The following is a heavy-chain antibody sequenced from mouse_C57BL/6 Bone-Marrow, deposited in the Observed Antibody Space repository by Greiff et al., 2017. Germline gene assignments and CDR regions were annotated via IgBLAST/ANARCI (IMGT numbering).Heavy chain of an antibody. CDR2: IDPSDSYT. D-gene: IGHD2-3*01. CDR3: ARGWRPWFAY. V-gene: IGHV1-50*01. J-gene: IGHJ3*01. Sequence: VQLQQSGAELVKPGASVKLSCKASGYTFTSYWMQWVKQRPGQGLEWIGEIDPSDSYTNYNQKFKGKATLTVDTSSRTAYMQLSSLTSEDSAVYYCARGWRPWFAYWGQGTLVTVSA. CDR1: GYTFTSYW.